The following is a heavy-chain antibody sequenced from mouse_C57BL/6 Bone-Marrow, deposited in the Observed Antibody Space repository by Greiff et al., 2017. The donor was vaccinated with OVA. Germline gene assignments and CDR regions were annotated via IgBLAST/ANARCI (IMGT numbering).Heavy chain of an antibody. Sequence: VQVVESGPGLVAPSQSLSITCTVSGFSLTSYGVHWVRQPPGKGLEWLVVIWSDGSTTYNSALKSRLSISKDNSKSQVFLKMNSLQTDDTAMYYCARQGYGNYNYAMDYWGQGTSVTVSS. J-gene: IGHJ4*01. V-gene: IGHV2-6-1*01. D-gene: IGHD2-1*01. CDR2: IWSDGST. CDR3: ARQGYGNYNYAMDY. CDR1: GFSLTSYG.